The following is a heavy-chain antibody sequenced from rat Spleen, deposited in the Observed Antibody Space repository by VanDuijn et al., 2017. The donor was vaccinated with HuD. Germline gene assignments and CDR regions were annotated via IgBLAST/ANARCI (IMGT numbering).Heavy chain of an antibody. J-gene: IGHJ4*01. Sequence: QVQLKESGPGLVQPSETLSLTCTVSGFSLTSYSVSWVRQPSGKGPEWMGRMWYDGDTAYNSALKSRLSISRDTSKNQVFLKMNSLQTDDAGTYYCTRETGYDGSYVMDAWGQGASVTVSS. D-gene: IGHD1-12*02. CDR3: TRETGYDGSYVMDA. V-gene: IGHV2-63*01. CDR1: GFSLTSYS. CDR2: MWYDGDT.